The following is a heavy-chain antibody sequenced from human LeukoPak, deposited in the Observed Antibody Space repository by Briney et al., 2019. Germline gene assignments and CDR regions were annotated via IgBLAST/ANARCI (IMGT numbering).Heavy chain of an antibody. J-gene: IGHJ4*02. Sequence: SETLSLTCAVYGGSFSGYYWSWIRQPPGKGLEWIGEINHSGSTNYNPSLKSRVTISVDASKNQFSLKLSSVTAADTAVYYCARAGFARRGIDYWGQGTLVTVSS. D-gene: IGHD6-6*01. V-gene: IGHV4-34*01. CDR3: ARAGFARRGIDY. CDR1: GGSFSGYY. CDR2: INHSGST.